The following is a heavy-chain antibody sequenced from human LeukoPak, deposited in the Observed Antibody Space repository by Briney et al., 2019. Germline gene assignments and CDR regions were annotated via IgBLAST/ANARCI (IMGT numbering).Heavy chain of an antibody. Sequence: PGGSLRLSCVASGFTFRSNGMTWLRQVPGKGLQWVSAILGSGGATYYSDSVRGRFTISRDNSKNTVYLQMNSLRAEDTAIYYCARGEAPEDKWGQGSLVTVSS. CDR1: GFTFRSNG. CDR2: ILGSGGAT. CDR3: ARGEAPEDK. V-gene: IGHV3-23*01. J-gene: IGHJ4*02.